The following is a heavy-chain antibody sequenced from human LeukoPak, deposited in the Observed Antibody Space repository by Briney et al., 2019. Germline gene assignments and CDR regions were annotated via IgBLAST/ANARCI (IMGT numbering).Heavy chain of an antibody. CDR2: VYYSGST. CDR3: GRRPDGTSHFVY. V-gene: IGHV4-59*08. CDR1: GGSIRSYF. J-gene: IGHJ4*02. D-gene: IGHD6-6*01. Sequence: SETLSLTCTVSGGSIRSYFWSWIRQPPGKGLEWIGYVYYSGSTNYNPSLKNRVTISVDTSKKQFSLKLSSVTAADTTVYYCGRRPDGTSHFVYWGEGTLVTVSS.